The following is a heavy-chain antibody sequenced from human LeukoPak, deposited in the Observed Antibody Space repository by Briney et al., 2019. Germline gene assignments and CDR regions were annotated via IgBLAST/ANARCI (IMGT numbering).Heavy chain of an antibody. D-gene: IGHD3-16*01. CDR3: ARLPRLGELGCRNAFDI. CDR1: GGSFSGYY. V-gene: IGHV4-34*01. CDR2: INHSGST. J-gene: IGHJ3*02. Sequence: PSETLSLTCAVYGGSFSGYYWIWIRQPPGKGLEWIGEINHSGSTNYNPSLKSRVTISVDTSKNQFSLKLSSVTAADTAVYYCARLPRLGELGCRNAFDIWGQGTMVTVSS.